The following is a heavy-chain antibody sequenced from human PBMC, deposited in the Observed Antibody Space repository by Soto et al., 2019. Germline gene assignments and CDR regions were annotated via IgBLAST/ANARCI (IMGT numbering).Heavy chain of an antibody. CDR2: ISGGGDKT. J-gene: IGHJ4*02. Sequence: EVQLLESGGGWVQPGGSLRLSCEASGVTFSSYAMSWVRQGPGKGLEWVSAISGGGDKTFYTDSVKGRFTISRDNYKNTLYLQMNSLRAEDTAVYYCARSPSHYNYFDDWGQGTLVTVSS. CDR1: GVTFSSYA. D-gene: IGHD1-26*01. V-gene: IGHV3-23*01. CDR3: ARSPSHYNYFDD.